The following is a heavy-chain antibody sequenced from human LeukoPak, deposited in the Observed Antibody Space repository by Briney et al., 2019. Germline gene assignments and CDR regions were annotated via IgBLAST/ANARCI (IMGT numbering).Heavy chain of an antibody. CDR3: AKARETSGFYRYFDY. Sequence: GGSLTLSYAASGFSFSSYPMGWVRQAPGKGLEWVSDISVSGGSTYYPDSVKGRFTISRDNSKYTLYLRMDTLGADDTAVYYCAKARETSGFYRYFDYWGQGTLVTVSS. V-gene: IGHV3-23*01. D-gene: IGHD3-22*01. CDR1: GFSFSSYP. J-gene: IGHJ4*02. CDR2: ISVSGGST.